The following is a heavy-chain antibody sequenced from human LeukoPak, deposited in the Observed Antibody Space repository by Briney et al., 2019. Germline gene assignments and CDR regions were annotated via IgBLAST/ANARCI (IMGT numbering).Heavy chain of an antibody. CDR2: ISGSGGST. Sequence: GGSLRLSCAASGFTFSSYAMSWVRQAPGKGLEWVSAISGSGGSTYYADSVKGRFTISRDNSKNTLYLQMSSLRAEDTAVYYCAKDSSSGSYYYFDYWGQGTLVTVSS. CDR1: GFTFSSYA. V-gene: IGHV3-23*01. J-gene: IGHJ4*02. D-gene: IGHD1-26*01. CDR3: AKDSSSGSYYYFDY.